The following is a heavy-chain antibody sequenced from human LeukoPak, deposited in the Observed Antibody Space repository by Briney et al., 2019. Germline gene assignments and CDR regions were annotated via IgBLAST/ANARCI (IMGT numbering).Heavy chain of an antibody. D-gene: IGHD3-22*01. CDR3: ARTVVIDYYYYMDV. J-gene: IGHJ6*03. CDR1: GGSISSYY. CDR2: IYTSGST. V-gene: IGHV4-4*09. Sequence: SETLSLTCTVSGGSISSYYWSWIRQPPGKGLEWIGYIYTSGSTNHNPSLKSRVTISVDTSKNQFSLKLSSVTAADTAVYYCARTVVIDYYYYMDVWGKGTTVTVSS.